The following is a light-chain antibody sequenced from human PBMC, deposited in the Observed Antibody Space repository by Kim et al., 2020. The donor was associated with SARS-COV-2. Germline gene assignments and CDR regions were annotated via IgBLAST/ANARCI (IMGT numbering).Light chain of an antibody. J-gene: IGKJ3*01. CDR2: AAS. CDR1: QNINSH. Sequence: DIQMTQSPSSLAASVGDRVTITCRTSQNINSHLNWYHQKPGRAPKLLIYAASTLQGGVPSRFSGSGSETDFTLTISSLQPEDFENEIWQQTYIAPVTFGPGTKVDIK. V-gene: IGKV1-39*01. CDR3: QQTYIAPVT.